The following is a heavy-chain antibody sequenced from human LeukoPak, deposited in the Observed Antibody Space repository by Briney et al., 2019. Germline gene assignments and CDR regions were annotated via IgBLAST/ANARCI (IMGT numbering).Heavy chain of an antibody. CDR3: AKVGYDILTGTGDDAFDI. J-gene: IGHJ3*02. CDR2: ISGSGGST. Sequence: GGSLRLSCAASGFTFSSYAMSWVRQAPGKGLEWVSAISGSGGSTYYADSVKGRFTISRDNSKNTLYLQMNSLRAEDTAVYYCAKVGYDILTGTGDDAFDIWGQGIMVTVSS. CDR1: GFTFSSYA. D-gene: IGHD3-9*01. V-gene: IGHV3-23*01.